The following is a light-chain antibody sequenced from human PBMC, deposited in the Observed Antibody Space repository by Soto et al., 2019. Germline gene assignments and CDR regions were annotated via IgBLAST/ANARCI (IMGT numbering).Light chain of an antibody. Sequence: EIELTQSPGTLSLSPGERAPLSCRASQRLASSYLAWYQQKPGQAPRLLLYGVSSRATGIPDRFTGSGSGTDFTLAISRVEPEDFAVYFCQQYGDAPITFGQGTRLE. CDR3: QQYGDAPIT. J-gene: IGKJ5*01. CDR1: QRLASSY. V-gene: IGKV3-20*01. CDR2: GVS.